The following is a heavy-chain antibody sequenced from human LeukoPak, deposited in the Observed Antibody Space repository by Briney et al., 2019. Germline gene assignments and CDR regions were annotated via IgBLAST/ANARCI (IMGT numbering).Heavy chain of an antibody. CDR1: GFTFSNFW. D-gene: IGHD3-10*01. V-gene: IGHV3-7*01. Sequence: GGSLRLSCAASGFTFSNFWMSWVRQAPGKGLEWVANIKQDASEKYYVDSVKGRFSISRDNAKNSLYLQMNSLRAEDTAVYYCTIGGVIWRMDVWGQGTTVAVSS. CDR2: IKQDASEK. CDR3: TIGGVIWRMDV. J-gene: IGHJ6*02.